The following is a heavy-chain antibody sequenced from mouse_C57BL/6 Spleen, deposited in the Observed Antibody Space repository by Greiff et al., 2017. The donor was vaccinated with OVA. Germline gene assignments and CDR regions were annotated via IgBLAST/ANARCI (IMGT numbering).Heavy chain of an antibody. D-gene: IGHD4-1*01. CDR1: GFSLSTFGMG. Sequence: QVTLKVSGPGILQPSQTLSLTCSFSGFSLSTFGMGVGWIRQPSGKGLDWLAHIWWDDDKYYHPALKSRLTISKDTSKNQVFLKIANVDTSDTATYYCALMETGRLFFAYWGQGTLVTVSA. CDR3: ALMETGRLFFAY. V-gene: IGHV8-8*01. CDR2: IWWDDDK. J-gene: IGHJ3*01.